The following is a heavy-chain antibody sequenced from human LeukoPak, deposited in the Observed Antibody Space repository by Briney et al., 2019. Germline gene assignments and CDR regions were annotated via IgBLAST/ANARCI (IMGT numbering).Heavy chain of an antibody. CDR2: IIPIFGTA. J-gene: IGHJ3*02. D-gene: IGHD5-24*01. V-gene: IGHV1-69*06. CDR1: GGTFSSYA. Sequence: SVKVSCKGSGGTFSSYAISRVRQAPGQGLEWMGGIIPIFGTANYAQKFQGRVTITADKSTSTAYMELSSLRSEDTAAYYCARDTTEMATIKAFDIWGQGTMVSVSS. CDR3: ARDTTEMATIKAFDI.